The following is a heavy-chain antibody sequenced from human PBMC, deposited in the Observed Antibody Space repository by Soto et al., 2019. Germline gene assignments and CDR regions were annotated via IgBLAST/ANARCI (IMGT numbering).Heavy chain of an antibody. CDR2: ISPDGSTT. Sequence: EVQLVESGGDLVQPGGSLRLSCAASGFTFSSSWMYWVRQAPGKGLVSVSRISPDGSTTTYADYVKGRFTISRDNAKNTLYLQMNSLRAEDTAVYYCAGSYSGSPRWGQVTLVTVSS. CDR3: AGSYSGSPR. V-gene: IGHV3-74*01. CDR1: GFTFSSSW. J-gene: IGHJ4*02. D-gene: IGHD3-10*01.